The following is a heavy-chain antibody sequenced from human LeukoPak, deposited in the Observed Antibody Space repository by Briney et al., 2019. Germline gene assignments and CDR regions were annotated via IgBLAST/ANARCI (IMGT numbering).Heavy chain of an antibody. J-gene: IGHJ4*02. CDR1: GFTFSSTW. CDR3: VKDSVVVAGLVNYFDY. Sequence: GGSLRLSCTASGFTFSSTWMHWVRQAPGKGLVWVSRINSDGSSTIYADSVKGRFTISRDNSKNTLYLQMKGLRAEDTAVYYCVKDSVVVAGLVNYFDYWGQGTLVTVSS. V-gene: IGHV3-74*01. CDR2: INSDGSST. D-gene: IGHD6-19*01.